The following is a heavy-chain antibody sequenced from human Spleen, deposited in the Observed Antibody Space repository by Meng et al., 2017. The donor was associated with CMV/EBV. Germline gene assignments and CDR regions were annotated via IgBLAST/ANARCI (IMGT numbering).Heavy chain of an antibody. CDR1: GYTFTSYG. CDR2: ISAYNGNT. CDR3: ARDFWSGMGYYYYYYGMDV. V-gene: IGHV1-18*01. Sequence: ASVKVSCKASGYTFTSYGISWVRQAPGQGLEWMGWISAYNGNTNYVQKFQGRVTMTTDTSTSTAYMELRSLRSEDTAVYYCARDFWSGMGYYYYYYGMDVWGQGTTVTVSS. D-gene: IGHD3-3*01. J-gene: IGHJ6*02.